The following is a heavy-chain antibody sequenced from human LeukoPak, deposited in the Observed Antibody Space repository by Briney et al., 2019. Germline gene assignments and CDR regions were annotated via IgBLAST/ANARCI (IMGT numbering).Heavy chain of an antibody. J-gene: IGHJ4*02. CDR3: ARWGGHVDTAMGDFDY. V-gene: IGHV1-2*02. Sequence: ASVKVSCKASGYTFTGYYMHWVRQAPGQGLEWMGWINPNSGGTNYAQKFQGRVTMTRDTSISTACMELSRLRSDDTAVYYCARWGGHVDTAMGDFDYWGQGTLVTVSS. CDR2: INPNSGGT. D-gene: IGHD5-18*01. CDR1: GYTFTGYY.